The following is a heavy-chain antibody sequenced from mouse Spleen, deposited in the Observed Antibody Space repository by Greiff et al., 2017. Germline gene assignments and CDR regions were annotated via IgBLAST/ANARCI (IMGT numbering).Heavy chain of an antibody. Sequence: QVQLQQSGPELVKPGASVKISCKASGYSFTSYYIHWVKQRPGQGLEWIGWIYPGSGNTKYNEKFKGKATLTADTSSSTAYMQLSSLTSEDSAVYYCARDGIARFAYWGQGTLVTVSA. D-gene: IGHD2-1*01. V-gene: IGHV1-66*01. CDR3: ARDGIARFAY. J-gene: IGHJ3*01. CDR1: GYSFTSYY. CDR2: IYPGSGNT.